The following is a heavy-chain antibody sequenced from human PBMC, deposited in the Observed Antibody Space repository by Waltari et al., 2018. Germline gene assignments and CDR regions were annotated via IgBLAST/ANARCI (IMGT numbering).Heavy chain of an antibody. CDR2: ISRSSSDI. V-gene: IGHV3-21*01. CDR1: GFTFSSYS. CDR3: ARDRVGCGVATT. Sequence: EVQLVESGGGLVKPGGSLRLSCAASGFTFSSYSMNWVRQAPGEGQEGGSSISRSSSDIYYADSVKGRFTISRDNAKNSLYLQMNSRRAEDTAVYYCARDRVGCGVATTWGQGTLVTVSS. D-gene: IGHD3-3*01. J-gene: IGHJ5*02.